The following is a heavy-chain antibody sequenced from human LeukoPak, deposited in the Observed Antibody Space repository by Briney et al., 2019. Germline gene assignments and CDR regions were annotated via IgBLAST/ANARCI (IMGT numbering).Heavy chain of an antibody. CDR1: GGSISSCY. CDR3: ARERVDYYDSSGYYREYYFDF. V-gene: IGHV4-59*01. CDR2: IYYSGST. Sequence: SETLSLTCTVSGGSISSCYWSWIRQPPGKGLEWIGYIYYSGSTNYNPSLKSRVTISVDTSKNQFSLKLSSVTAADTAVYYCARERVDYYDSSGYYREYYFDFWGQGTLVTVSS. D-gene: IGHD3-22*01. J-gene: IGHJ4*02.